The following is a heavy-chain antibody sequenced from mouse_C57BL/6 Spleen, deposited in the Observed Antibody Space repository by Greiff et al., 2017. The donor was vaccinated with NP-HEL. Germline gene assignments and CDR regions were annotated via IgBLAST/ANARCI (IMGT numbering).Heavy chain of an antibody. Sequence: VKLQQPGAELVKPGASVKMSCKASGYTFTSYWITWVKQRPGQGLEWIGDIYPGSGSTNYNEKFKSKATLTVDTSSSTAYMQLSSLTSEDSAVYYCARSRYSNAWFAYWGQGTLVTVSA. D-gene: IGHD2-5*01. CDR3: ARSRYSNAWFAY. CDR1: GYTFTSYW. V-gene: IGHV1-55*01. CDR2: IYPGSGST. J-gene: IGHJ3*01.